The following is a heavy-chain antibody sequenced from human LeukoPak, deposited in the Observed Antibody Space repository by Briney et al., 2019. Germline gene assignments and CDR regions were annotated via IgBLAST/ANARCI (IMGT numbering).Heavy chain of an antibody. CDR2: IYTSGST. V-gene: IGHV4-61*02. D-gene: IGHD2-2*01. Sequence: SETLSLTCTVSGGSISSGSYYWSWIRQPAGKGLEWIGRIYTSGSTNYNPSLKSRVTISVDTSKNQFSLKLSSVTAADTAVYYCARSRYCSSTSCYAYYYYYMDVWGKGTTVTISS. J-gene: IGHJ6*03. CDR1: GGSISSGSYY. CDR3: ARSRYCSSTSCYAYYYYYMDV.